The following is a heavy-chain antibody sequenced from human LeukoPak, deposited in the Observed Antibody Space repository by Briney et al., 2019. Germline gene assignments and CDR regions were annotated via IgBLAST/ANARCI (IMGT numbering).Heavy chain of an antibody. CDR1: GGSISSGGYY. CDR3: ARGRTGTPNWFDP. Sequence: SETLSLTCTVSGGSISSGGYYWSWIRQHPGKGLEWIGYTYYSGSTYYNPSLKSRVTISVDTSKNQFSLKLSSVTAADTAVYYCARGRTGTPNWFDPWGQGTLVTVSS. CDR2: TYYSGST. V-gene: IGHV4-31*03. J-gene: IGHJ5*02. D-gene: IGHD1-7*01.